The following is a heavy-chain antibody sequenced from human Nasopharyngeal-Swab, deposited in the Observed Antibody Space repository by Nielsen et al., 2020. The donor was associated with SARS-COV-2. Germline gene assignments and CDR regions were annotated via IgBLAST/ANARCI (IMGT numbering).Heavy chain of an antibody. V-gene: IGHV3-21*01. CDR2: ISSSSSYI. J-gene: IGHJ4*02. CDR3: ARESEPFCGGDCYLDY. Sequence: GSLRLSCAASGFTFSSYSMNWVRQAPGKGLEWVSSISSSSSYIYYADSVKGRFTISRDNAKNSLYLQMNSLRAEDTAVYYCARESEPFCGGDCYLDYWGQGTLVTVSS. CDR1: GFTFSSYS. D-gene: IGHD2-21*02.